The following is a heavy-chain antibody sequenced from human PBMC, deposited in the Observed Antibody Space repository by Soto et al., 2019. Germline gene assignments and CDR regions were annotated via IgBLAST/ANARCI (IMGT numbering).Heavy chain of an antibody. V-gene: IGHV4-34*01. CDR1: GGSFSGYY. CDR2: INHSGST. CDR3: ARGVTLHSSLSSFDY. Sequence: SETLSLTCAVYGGSFSGYYWSWIRQPPGKGLEWIGEINHSGSTNYNPSLKSRVTISVDTSKNQFSLKLSSVTAADTAVYYCARGVTLHSSLSSFDYYRQRTLVTASS. J-gene: IGHJ4*02. D-gene: IGHD6-6*01.